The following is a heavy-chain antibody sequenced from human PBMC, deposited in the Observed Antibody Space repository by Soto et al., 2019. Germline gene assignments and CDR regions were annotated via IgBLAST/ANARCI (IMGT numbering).Heavy chain of an antibody. D-gene: IGHD4-17*01. Sequence: SETLSLTCTVSGGSISSYYWSWIRQPPGKGLEWIGYIYYSGSTNYNPSLKSRVTISVDTSKNQFSLKLSSVTAADTAVYYCASYYGELGGYYFDYWGQGTLVPVAS. J-gene: IGHJ4*02. CDR3: ASYYGELGGYYFDY. CDR1: GGSISSYY. CDR2: IYYSGST. V-gene: IGHV4-59*01.